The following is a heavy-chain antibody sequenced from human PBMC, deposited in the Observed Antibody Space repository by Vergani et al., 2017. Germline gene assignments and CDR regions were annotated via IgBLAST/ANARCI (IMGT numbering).Heavy chain of an antibody. Sequence: EVQLVQSGAEVKKPGESLKIPCQISGYSFTNYWIGWVRQIPGKGLEWMGNIPPAYSDTRYRPSFQGQVTISVDKPISTAYLQRSSLRASDSAMYYCARLYGRDRSGSKYFDYWGQGTLVAVSS. CDR3: ARLYGRDRSGSKYFDY. CDR1: GYSFTNYW. V-gene: IGHV5-51*01. J-gene: IGHJ4*02. CDR2: IPPAYSDT. D-gene: IGHD6-25*01.